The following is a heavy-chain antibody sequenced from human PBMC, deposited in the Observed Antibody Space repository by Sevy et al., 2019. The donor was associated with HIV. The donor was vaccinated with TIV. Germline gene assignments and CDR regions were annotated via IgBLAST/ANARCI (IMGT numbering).Heavy chain of an antibody. Sequence: GGSLRLSCVSSGFTFDDYAMHWVRQAPGKGLEWVSSINWNSGTSRYAASVKGRFTISRENAKNSLYLQMDSLRVEDSALYHCAKGSSLELGDYFDFWGQGTLVTVSS. J-gene: IGHJ4*02. V-gene: IGHV3-9*01. CDR2: INWNSGTS. CDR3: AKGSSLELGDYFDF. CDR1: GFTFDDYA. D-gene: IGHD3-16*01.